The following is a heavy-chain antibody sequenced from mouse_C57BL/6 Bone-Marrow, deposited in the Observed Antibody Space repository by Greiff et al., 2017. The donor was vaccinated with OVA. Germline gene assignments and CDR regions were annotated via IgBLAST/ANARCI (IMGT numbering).Heavy chain of an antibody. CDR2: ISNLAYSI. J-gene: IGHJ1*03. D-gene: IGHD4-1*01. V-gene: IGHV5-15*01. CDR3: ARHNWEERYFDV. CDR1: GFTFSDYG. Sequence: EVKLVESGGGLVQPGGSLKLSCAASGFTFSDYGMAWVRQAPRKGPEWVAFISNLAYSIYYADTVTGRFTISRENAKNTLYLEMSSLRSEDTAMYYCARHNWEERYFDVWGTGTTVTVSS.